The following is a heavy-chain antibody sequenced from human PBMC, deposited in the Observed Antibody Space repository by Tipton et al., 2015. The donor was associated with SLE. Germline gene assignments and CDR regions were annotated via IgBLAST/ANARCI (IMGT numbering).Heavy chain of an antibody. Sequence: TLSLTCTVSGGSISSSSYPWAWIRQPPGKGLEWIGRVYYSGKTSYTPSLMNRVIISEDTSTNQFSLILSSVTAADTAVYYCVRSYQGMDWGQGTLVTVSS. CDR1: GGSISSSSYP. J-gene: IGHJ4*02. D-gene: IGHD3-16*01. CDR2: VYYSGKT. CDR3: VRSYQGMD. V-gene: IGHV4-39*07.